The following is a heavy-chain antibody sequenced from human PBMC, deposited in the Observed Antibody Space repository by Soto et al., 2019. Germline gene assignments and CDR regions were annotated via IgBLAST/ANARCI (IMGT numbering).Heavy chain of an antibody. Sequence: SETLSLTCAVYGGSFSGYYWTWIRQPPGKGLEWIAEINHSGRSNTNPSLKSRVTVSVDTSKNQFSLKLSSVTAADTAVYYCARGISMTVEVQRDAPDKYFFDSWGQGTLVTVSS. D-gene: IGHD3-22*01. CDR3: ARGISMTVEVQRDAPDKYFFDS. CDR1: GGSFSGYY. CDR2: INHSGRS. J-gene: IGHJ4*02. V-gene: IGHV4-34*01.